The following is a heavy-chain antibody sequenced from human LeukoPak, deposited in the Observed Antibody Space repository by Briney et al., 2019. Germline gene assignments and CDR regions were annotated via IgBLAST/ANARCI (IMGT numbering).Heavy chain of an antibody. CDR2: ISGSGSNT. CDR3: ARSVWWLPEFDY. CDR1: GFTFSSYA. V-gene: IGHV3-23*01. J-gene: IGHJ4*02. D-gene: IGHD5-12*01. Sequence: PGGSLRLSCAASGFTFSSYAMSWVRQAPGKGLEWVSTISGSGSNTYYADSVKGRFTISRDNSKSTLYLQMNSLRAEDTAVYYCARSVWWLPEFDYWGQGTLVTVSS.